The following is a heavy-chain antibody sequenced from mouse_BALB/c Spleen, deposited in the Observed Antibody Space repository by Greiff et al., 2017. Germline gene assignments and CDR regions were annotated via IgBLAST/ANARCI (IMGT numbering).Heavy chain of an antibody. D-gene: IGHD2-14*01. CDR2: ISTYYGDA. Sequence: QVQLQQSGAELVRPGVSVKISCKGSGYTFTDYAMHWVKQSHAKSLEWIGVISTYYGDASYNQKFKGKATMTVDKSSSTAYMELARLTSEDSAIYYCARSYRNWYFDVWGAGTTVTVSS. V-gene: IGHV1S137*01. J-gene: IGHJ1*01. CDR1: GYTFTDYA. CDR3: ARSYRNWYFDV.